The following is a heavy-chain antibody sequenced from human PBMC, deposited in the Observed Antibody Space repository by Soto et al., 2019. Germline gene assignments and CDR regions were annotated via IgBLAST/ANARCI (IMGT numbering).Heavy chain of an antibody. Sequence: PSETLSLTCAVYGGSFSGYYWSWIRQPPGKGLEWIGEINHSGSTNYNPSLKSRVTISVDTPKNQFSLKLRSVTAADTAVYYCARTGYSSGWYKAAFDIWGQGTMVTVSS. CDR1: GGSFSGYY. CDR3: ARTGYSSGWYKAAFDI. CDR2: INHSGST. J-gene: IGHJ3*02. D-gene: IGHD6-19*01. V-gene: IGHV4-34*01.